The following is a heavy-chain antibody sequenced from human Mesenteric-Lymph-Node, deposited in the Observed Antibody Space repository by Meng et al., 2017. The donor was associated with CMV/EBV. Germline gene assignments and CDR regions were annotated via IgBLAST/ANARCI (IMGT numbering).Heavy chain of an antibody. D-gene: IGHD3-16*02. Sequence: YWMHWVRQAPGRGLVWVSRINSDGSSSTYADSVKGRFSISRDNAKNTLYLQMNSLRAEDTAVYYCARDLGYYDYVWGSYRHNYYFDYWGQGTLVTVSS. V-gene: IGHV3-74*01. CDR3: ARDLGYYDYVWGSYRHNYYFDY. CDR1: YW. J-gene: IGHJ4*02. CDR2: INSDGSSS.